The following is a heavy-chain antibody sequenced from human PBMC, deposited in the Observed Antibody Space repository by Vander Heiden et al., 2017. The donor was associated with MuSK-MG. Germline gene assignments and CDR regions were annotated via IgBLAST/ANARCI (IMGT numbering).Heavy chain of an antibody. CDR1: GGPISSYY. CDR3: ARGTASGYSSGWYSVDAFDI. CDR2: IYYSGST. D-gene: IGHD6-19*01. J-gene: IGHJ3*02. Sequence: QVQLQESGPGLVKPSETLSLTCTVPGGPISSYYWSWIRQPPGKGLEWIGYIYYSGSTNYNPSLKSRVTISVDTSKNQFSLKLSSVTAADTAVYYCARGTASGYSSGWYSVDAFDIWGQGTMVTVSS. V-gene: IGHV4-59*01.